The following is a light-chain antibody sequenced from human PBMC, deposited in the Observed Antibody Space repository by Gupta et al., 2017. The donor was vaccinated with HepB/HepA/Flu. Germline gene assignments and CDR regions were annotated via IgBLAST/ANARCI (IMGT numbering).Light chain of an antibody. J-gene: IGKJ2*01. CDR3: QHYNSLPPV. CDR2: RAS. Sequence: DIHMTQSPSTLSASVGDRVTITCRASLNIGSWLAWYQQKPGNAPKLLIYRASVLESGVPSTFSGSGSGTEFTLTISSLQPDDFATYYCQHYNSLPPVFGQGTKLEIK. CDR1: LNIGSW. V-gene: IGKV1-5*03.